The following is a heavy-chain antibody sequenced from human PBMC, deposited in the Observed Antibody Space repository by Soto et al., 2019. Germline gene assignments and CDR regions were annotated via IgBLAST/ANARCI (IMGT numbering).Heavy chain of an antibody. J-gene: IGHJ5*02. CDR2: IYHSGST. CDR1: GGSISSSNW. V-gene: IGHV4-4*02. D-gene: IGHD3-10*01. CDR3: ASFNYGSGSPNWFDP. Sequence: SETLSLTCAVSGGSISSSNWWSWVRQPPGKGLEWIGEIYHSGSTNYNPSLKSRVTISVDKSKNQFSLKLSSVTAADTAVYYCASFNYGSGSPNWFDPWGQGTLGTVSS.